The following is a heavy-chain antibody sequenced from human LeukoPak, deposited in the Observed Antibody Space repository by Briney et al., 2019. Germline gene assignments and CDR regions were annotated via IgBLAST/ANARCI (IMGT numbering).Heavy chain of an antibody. Sequence: SETLSLTCTVSGGSISSSSYYWGWIRQPPGKGLEWIGTFYHGGSTYYNPSLKSRVTISVDTSKNQFSLNLTSVTAADTAVYYCARAYGSGSLDAFDIWGQGTMVTVSS. V-gene: IGHV4-39*07. D-gene: IGHD3-10*01. CDR3: ARAYGSGSLDAFDI. J-gene: IGHJ3*02. CDR1: GGSISSSSYY. CDR2: FYHGGST.